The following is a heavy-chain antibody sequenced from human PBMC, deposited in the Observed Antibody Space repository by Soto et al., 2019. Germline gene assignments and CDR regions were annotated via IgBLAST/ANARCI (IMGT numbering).Heavy chain of an antibody. D-gene: IGHD4-17*01. J-gene: IGHJ6*02. CDR3: ASGTESDYVEVGPYYYGMDV. CDR1: RGSISSYY. V-gene: IGHV4-59*01. CDR2: IYYSGST. Sequence: SETLSLTCTVSRGSISSYYWSWIRQPPGNGLELIGYIYYSGSTSYHPSLKSRVTISVDTSKNQFSLKLSSVTAADTAVYYCASGTESDYVEVGPYYYGMDVWGQGTTVTVSS.